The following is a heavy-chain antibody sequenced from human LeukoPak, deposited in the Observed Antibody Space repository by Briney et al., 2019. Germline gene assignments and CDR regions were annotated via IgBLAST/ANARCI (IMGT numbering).Heavy chain of an antibody. V-gene: IGHV1-2*06. CDR2: INPNSGGT. CDR3: ARDRVAAAGTNWFDP. Sequence: GASVKVSCKASGYTFTGYYMHWVRQAPGQGLELMGRINPNSGGTNYAQKFQGRVTMTRDTSISTAYMELSRLRSDDTAVYYCARDRVAAAGTNWFDPWGQGTLVTVSS. CDR1: GYTFTGYY. D-gene: IGHD6-13*01. J-gene: IGHJ5*02.